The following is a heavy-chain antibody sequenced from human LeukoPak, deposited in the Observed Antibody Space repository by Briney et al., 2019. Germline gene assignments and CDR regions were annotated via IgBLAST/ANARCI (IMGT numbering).Heavy chain of an antibody. D-gene: IGHD5-12*01. J-gene: IGHJ4*02. Sequence: GESLKISCKASEYIFSTHWIGWVRQMPGKGLEWMGIIYLRDFHIKYSPSFQGQVTISADKSISTAYLQWSSLKASDTAMYYCARQGSGYVYWGQGTLVTVSS. CDR3: ARQGSGYVY. CDR2: IYLRDFHI. V-gene: IGHV5-51*01. CDR1: EYIFSTHW.